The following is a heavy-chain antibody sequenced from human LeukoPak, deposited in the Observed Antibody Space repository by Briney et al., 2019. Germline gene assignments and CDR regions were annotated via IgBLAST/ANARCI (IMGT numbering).Heavy chain of an antibody. CDR1: GGSFTTYY. Sequence: SETLSLTCTVSGGSFTTYYWSWIRQPAGRGLEWIGHIDSSGTTNYNPSLKSRVTMSTDPSKNQFSLKLSSVTAADTALYYCARREASMGGIEYWGQGTLVTVSS. CDR2: IDSSGTT. J-gene: IGHJ4*02. CDR3: ARREASMGGIEY. V-gene: IGHV4-4*07. D-gene: IGHD2/OR15-2a*01.